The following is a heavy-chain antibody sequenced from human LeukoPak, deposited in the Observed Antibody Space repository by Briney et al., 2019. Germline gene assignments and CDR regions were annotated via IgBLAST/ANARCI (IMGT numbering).Heavy chain of an antibody. CDR2: INPNSGGT. J-gene: IGHJ3*02. D-gene: IGHD5/OR15-5a*01. CDR3: ARSLRSRLSGRPALGAFDI. Sequence: ASVKVSCKASGYTFTGYYMHWVRQAPGQGLEWMGWINPNSGGTNYAQKFQGRVTMTRDTSISTAYMELSRLRSDDTAVYYCARSLRSRLSGRPALGAFDIWGQGTMVTVSS. CDR1: GYTFTGYY. V-gene: IGHV1-2*02.